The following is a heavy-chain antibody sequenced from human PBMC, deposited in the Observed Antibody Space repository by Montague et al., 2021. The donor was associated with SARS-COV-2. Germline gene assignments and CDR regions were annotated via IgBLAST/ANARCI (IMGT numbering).Heavy chain of an antibody. V-gene: IGHV4-34*01. D-gene: IGHD4-23*01. CDR1: GGSLSGYY. Sequence: SETLSLTCAVYGGSLSGYYWTWIRQAPGKGLEWVGEITHGGSTSYSPSLKSRLTISVDTSKNQFSLKLDSVTAADTATYYCARSHDYRGNDYFDSWGQGALVIVSS. CDR3: ARSHDYRGNDYFDS. J-gene: IGHJ4*02. CDR2: ITHGGST.